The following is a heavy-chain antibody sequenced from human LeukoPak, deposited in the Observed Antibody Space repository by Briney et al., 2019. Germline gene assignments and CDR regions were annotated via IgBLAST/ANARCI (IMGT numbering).Heavy chain of an antibody. CDR3: ARGRVASGSYYTYRSTDAVDI. V-gene: IGHV4-34*01. CDR1: GGSFSGYY. D-gene: IGHD1-26*01. J-gene: IGHJ3*02. CDR2: INHSGST. Sequence: PSETLSLTCAVYGGSFSGYYWSWIRQPPGEGMEWIGEINHSGSTNYNPSLKSRVTISVDTSKNQFSLKLSSVTAADTAVYYCARGRVASGSYYTYRSTDAVDIWGQGTMVTVSS.